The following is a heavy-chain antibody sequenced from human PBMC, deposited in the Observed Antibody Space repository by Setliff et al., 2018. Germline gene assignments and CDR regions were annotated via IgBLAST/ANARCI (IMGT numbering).Heavy chain of an antibody. CDR1: GYSISSGYY. J-gene: IGHJ5*02. Sequence: SETLSLTCAVSGYSISSGYYWGWIRQPPGKGLEWIGSIYHSGSTYYNPSLKSRVTISVDTSKNQFSLKLSSVTAADTAVYYCARARYSNFLNWFDPWGQGTLVTVS. V-gene: IGHV4-38-2*01. CDR3: ARARYSNFLNWFDP. CDR2: IYHSGST. D-gene: IGHD4-4*01.